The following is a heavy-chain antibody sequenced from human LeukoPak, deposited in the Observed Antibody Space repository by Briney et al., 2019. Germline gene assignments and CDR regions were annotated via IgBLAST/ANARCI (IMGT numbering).Heavy chain of an antibody. CDR1: GFTFSSYA. V-gene: IGHV3-23*01. D-gene: IGHD1-1*01. Sequence: GGSLRLSCAASGFTFSSYAMSWVRQAPGKSLEWASGIGGSGSRTYYADSVKGRFTISRDNSKNTLYLQMNSLRAEDTAIYYCARDCRLNCARQPGFDSWGQGTLVTVSS. CDR3: ARDCRLNCARQPGFDS. CDR2: IGGSGSRT. J-gene: IGHJ5*01.